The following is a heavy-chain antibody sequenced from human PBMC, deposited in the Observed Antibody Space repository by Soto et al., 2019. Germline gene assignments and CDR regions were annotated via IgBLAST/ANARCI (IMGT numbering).Heavy chain of an antibody. CDR1: GGSRSSGSYY. J-gene: IGHJ4*02. D-gene: IGHD3-16*01. Sequence: SETLSLTCTVSGGSRSSGSYYWSWIRQPPGKGLEWIGSTYYSGITTYTPSLDRRVTISVDTSKNHFSLNLTSVTAADRAMYYCVRDVKFGPTGSSGLGYGGQGTPVPVPS. V-gene: IGHV4-61*01. CDR2: TYYSGIT. CDR3: VRDVKFGPTGSSGLGY.